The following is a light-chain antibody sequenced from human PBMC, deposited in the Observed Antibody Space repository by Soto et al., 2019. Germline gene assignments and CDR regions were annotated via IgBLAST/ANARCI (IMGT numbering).Light chain of an antibody. J-gene: IGKJ2*01. Sequence: DIQMTQSPSTLSASVGDRVTITCRASQSISSWLAWYQQKPGKAPKLLIYKASSLESGVPSRFSGSGSGTEFTLTISSLQADEFATYYCQQYNSYPYTFGQGTKQEIK. V-gene: IGKV1-5*03. CDR3: QQYNSYPYT. CDR1: QSISSW. CDR2: KAS.